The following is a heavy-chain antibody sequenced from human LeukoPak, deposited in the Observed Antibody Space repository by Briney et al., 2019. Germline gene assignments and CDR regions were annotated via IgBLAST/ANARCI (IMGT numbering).Heavy chain of an antibody. CDR3: AKTPYYDSSGYYSHYFDY. CDR1: GFTFSSYA. D-gene: IGHD3-22*01. Sequence: GXSLRLSCAASGFTFSSYAMSWVRQAPGKGLEWVSAISGSGGSTYYADSVKGRFTISRDNSKNTLYLQMNSLRAEDTAVYYCAKTPYYDSSGYYSHYFDYWGQGTLVTVSS. J-gene: IGHJ4*02. CDR2: ISGSGGST. V-gene: IGHV3-23*01.